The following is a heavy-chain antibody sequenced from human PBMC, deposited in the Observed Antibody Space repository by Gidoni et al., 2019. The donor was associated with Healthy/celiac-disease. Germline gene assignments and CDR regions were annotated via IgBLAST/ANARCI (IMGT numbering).Heavy chain of an antibody. V-gene: IGHV3-21*01. Sequence: EVHLVESGGGLVKPRGFLRPSCAASRFTFRSYSMNWGRQAPGQGLEWISANSSSSSYIYYADSVKSRFTISRDNAKNSLYLQMNSLRAEDTAVYYCARGGATGEFDYWGQGTLVTVSS. CDR3: ARGGATGEFDY. J-gene: IGHJ4*02. CDR1: RFTFRSYS. CDR2: NSSSSSYI. D-gene: IGHD1-26*01.